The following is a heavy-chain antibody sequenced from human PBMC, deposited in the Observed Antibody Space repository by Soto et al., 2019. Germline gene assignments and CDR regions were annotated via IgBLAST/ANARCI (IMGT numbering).Heavy chain of an antibody. D-gene: IGHD4-17*01. CDR2: IYYSGST. CDR1: GGSISSCGYY. V-gene: IGHV4-31*03. J-gene: IGHJ5*02. CDR3: ARSNRLNWFGP. Sequence: TLASTCTVSGGSISSCGYYWSWIRQHPVKVLEWIGYIYYSGSTYYNPSLKSRVTISVDPSKNQFSLKLSSVTAADTAVYYCARSNRLNWFGPWGQGTLVTVSS.